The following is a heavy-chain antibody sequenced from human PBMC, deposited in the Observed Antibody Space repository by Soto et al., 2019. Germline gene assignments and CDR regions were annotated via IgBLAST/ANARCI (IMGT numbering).Heavy chain of an antibody. Sequence: QVQLQESGPGLVKPSETLSLTCTVSGGSISSYYWSWIRQPAGKGLEWIGRIYTSGSTNYNPSLRSRVTMSVDTSKNQFSLKLSSVTAADTAVYYCARARNSSWYRGGQNYFDYWGQGTLVTVSS. J-gene: IGHJ4*02. CDR3: ARARNSSWYRGGQNYFDY. V-gene: IGHV4-4*07. CDR2: IYTSGST. CDR1: GGSISSYY. D-gene: IGHD6-13*01.